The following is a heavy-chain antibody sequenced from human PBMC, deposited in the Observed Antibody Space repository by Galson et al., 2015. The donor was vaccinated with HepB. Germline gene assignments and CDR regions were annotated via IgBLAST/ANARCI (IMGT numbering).Heavy chain of an antibody. Sequence: SLRLSCAASGFTFSSYGMHWVRQAPGKGLEWVAVIWYDGSNKYYVDSVKGRFTISRDNSKNTLYLQMNSLRAEDTAVYYCARDSAAGSPSYLFDYWGQGTLVTVSS. V-gene: IGHV3-33*01. J-gene: IGHJ4*02. CDR1: GFTFSSYG. D-gene: IGHD6-13*01. CDR3: ARDSAAGSPSYLFDY. CDR2: IWYDGSNK.